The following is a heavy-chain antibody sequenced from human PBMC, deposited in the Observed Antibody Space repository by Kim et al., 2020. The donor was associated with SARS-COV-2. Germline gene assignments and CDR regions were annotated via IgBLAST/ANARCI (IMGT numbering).Heavy chain of an antibody. J-gene: IGHJ6*03. CDR3: ARDWDSGYFAGASYSHYMDF. CDR1: GYTFRNCG. D-gene: IGHD6-25*01. Sequence: ASVKVSCKTSGYTFRNCGINVVRQAPGRVLDGLVLQRLQNCETDNRQKVQGRVTVTTETSTRTAYMELRSLRSDDTAVYYCARDWDSGYFAGASYSHYMDFWGNGTTVTVSS. CDR2: QRLQNCET. V-gene: IGHV1-18*01.